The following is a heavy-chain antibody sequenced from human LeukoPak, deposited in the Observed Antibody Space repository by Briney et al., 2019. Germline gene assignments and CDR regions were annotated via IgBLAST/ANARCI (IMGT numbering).Heavy chain of an antibody. D-gene: IGHD3-22*01. CDR1: GFTFSSYW. J-gene: IGHJ4*02. CDR2: INHRGGT. CDR3: ARAYYYDSSAAIDY. V-gene: IGHV4-34*01. Sequence: GSLRLSCAASGFTFSSYWMSWIRQPPGMGLEWIGEINHRGGTGYNPSLKSRVTMSVDTSKNVFSLKLTSVIAADTAVYYCARAYYYDSSAAIDYWGQGILVTVSS.